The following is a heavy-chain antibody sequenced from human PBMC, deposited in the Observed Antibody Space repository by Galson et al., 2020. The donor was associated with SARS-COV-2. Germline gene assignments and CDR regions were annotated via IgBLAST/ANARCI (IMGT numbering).Heavy chain of an antibody. CDR3: ARGVAY. CDR2: IYSSGNT. J-gene: IGHJ4*02. Sequence: SETLSLTCSVSGGSITSGSYFWNWIRQPAGKGLEWIGRIYSSGNTNYNPSLKSRVTISMDTSKNQFSLNLNSVTAADTAIYYCARGVAYWGQGTLVPVSS. CDR1: GGSITSGSYF. D-gene: IGHD3-10*01. V-gene: IGHV4-61*02.